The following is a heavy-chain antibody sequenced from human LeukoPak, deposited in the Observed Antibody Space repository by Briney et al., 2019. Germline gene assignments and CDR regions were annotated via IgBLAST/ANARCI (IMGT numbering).Heavy chain of an antibody. J-gene: IGHJ1*01. Sequence: ASVKVSCKASGYTFTSYGISWVRQAPGQGLEWMGWISAYNGNTNYAQKLQGRVTMTTDTSTSTAYMELRSLRSDDTAVYYCARVPPWGSGWYSTGIYFQHWGQGTLVTVSS. CDR2: ISAYNGNT. CDR3: ARVPPWGSGWYSTGIYFQH. D-gene: IGHD6-19*01. V-gene: IGHV1-18*01. CDR1: GYTFTSYG.